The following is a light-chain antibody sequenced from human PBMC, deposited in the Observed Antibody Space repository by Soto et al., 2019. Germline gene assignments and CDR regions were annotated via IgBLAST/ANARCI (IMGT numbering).Light chain of an antibody. Sequence: DIQMTHSPSSLSASVGDRVTITCHASQDIKNYLNWYQQKSGKAPKLLIYDASDLETGVPSRFSGSGSGTDFTFTINSLQPEDIATYYCQQYDNLPLTFGGGTKVDIK. CDR2: DAS. J-gene: IGKJ4*01. V-gene: IGKV1-33*01. CDR1: QDIKNY. CDR3: QQYDNLPLT.